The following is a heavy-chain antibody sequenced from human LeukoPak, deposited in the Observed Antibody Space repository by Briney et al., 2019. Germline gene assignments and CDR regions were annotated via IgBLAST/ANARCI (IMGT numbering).Heavy chain of an antibody. V-gene: IGHV3-30-3*01. D-gene: IGHD2-8*02. J-gene: IGHJ6*02. CDR1: GFPFSSYA. Sequence: GGSLRLSCAASGFPFSSYAMHWLRQAPGMGLEWVAGISYDGSNKYYADSVKGRFTISRDNSKKMLYLQMNSPRAEDTAVYYCARVGHPGGYYYYGMDVWGQGTTVTVSS. CDR2: ISYDGSNK. CDR3: ARVGHPGGYYYYGMDV.